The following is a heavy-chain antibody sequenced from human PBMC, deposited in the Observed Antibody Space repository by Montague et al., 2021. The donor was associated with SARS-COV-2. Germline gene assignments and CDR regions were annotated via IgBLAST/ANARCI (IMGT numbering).Heavy chain of an antibody. V-gene: IGHV2-70*11. CDR1: GFSRSTSGMC. Sequence: PALVKPTQTLTLTCTFSGFSRSTSGMCMTWIRQPPGKALEWLARIDCDGDKYYNTSLKSRLTISKDTSKNLVVLTMTNMDPVDTATYYCARGPSDTYYYNGRDVWGRGTTVPVSS. J-gene: IGHJ6*02. CDR3: ARGPSDTYYYNGRDV. CDR2: IDCDGDK.